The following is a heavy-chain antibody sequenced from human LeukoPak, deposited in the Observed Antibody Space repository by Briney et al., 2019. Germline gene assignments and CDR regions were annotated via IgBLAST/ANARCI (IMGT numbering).Heavy chain of an antibody. V-gene: IGHV4-61*09. J-gene: IGHJ6*04. D-gene: IGHD3-16*01. CDR3: AIDPPYAPGVLDV. CDR1: VGSNSSGSYY. Sequence: PSQTLSLTCSFWVGSNSSGSYYGSWIRQPAGKRLEWIGHYHRSGRPNYNPSLKSRVTLSVDTPKNQFALKLSSVTAADAGVYYCAIDPPYAPGVLDVWGKGTTVTISS. CDR2: YHRSGRP.